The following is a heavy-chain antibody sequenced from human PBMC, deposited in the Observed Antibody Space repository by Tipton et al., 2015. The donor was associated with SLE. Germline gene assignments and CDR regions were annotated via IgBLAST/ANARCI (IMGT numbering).Heavy chain of an antibody. CDR1: GGSFSGYY. CDR3: VRDVRVRTTGNWFDP. D-gene: IGHD1-1*01. V-gene: IGHV4-59*12. Sequence: TLSLTCAVYGGSFSGYYWSWIRQPPGKGLEWIGYIYYSRSTNYNPSLESRVTISVDTSKNHFSLKLTSVTAADTAVYYCVRDVRVRTTGNWFDPWGQGTLVTVSS. J-gene: IGHJ5*02. CDR2: IYYSRST.